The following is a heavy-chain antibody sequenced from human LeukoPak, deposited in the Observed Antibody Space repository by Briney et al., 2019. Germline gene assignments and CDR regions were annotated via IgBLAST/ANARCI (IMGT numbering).Heavy chain of an antibody. J-gene: IGHJ5*02. D-gene: IGHD2-2*01. V-gene: IGHV3-48*04. CDR3: ARDTFQPGLIDP. CDR1: GFTFSLYA. Sequence: QPGGSLRLSCTASGFTFSLYAMNWVRQAPGKGLEWISYINDDSSDIHYAGSVRGRFTISRDDARKTLYLQLSSLRVEDTAVYYCARDTFQPGLIDPWGQGTLVTVSS. CDR2: INDDSSDI.